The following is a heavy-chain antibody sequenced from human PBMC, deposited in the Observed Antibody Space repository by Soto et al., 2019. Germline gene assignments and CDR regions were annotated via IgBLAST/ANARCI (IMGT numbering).Heavy chain of an antibody. V-gene: IGHV1-18*01. Sequence: GASVKVSCKASGYTFTSYGISWVRQAPGQGLEWMGWNSAYNGNTNYAQKLQGRVTMTTDTSTRTAYMELRSLRSDDTAVYYCARDQCIAAAGLFAAIHNGFDAWGQGTLVTVSS. CDR2: NSAYNGNT. D-gene: IGHD6-13*01. CDR1: GYTFTSYG. CDR3: ARDQCIAAAGLFAAIHNGFDA. J-gene: IGHJ5*02.